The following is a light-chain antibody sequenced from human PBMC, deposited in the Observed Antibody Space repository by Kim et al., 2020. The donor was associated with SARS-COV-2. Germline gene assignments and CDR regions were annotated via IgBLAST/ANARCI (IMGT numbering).Light chain of an antibody. CDR2: GKN. J-gene: IGLJ2*01. Sequence: SSELTQDPAVSVALGQTVRITCQGDSLRSYYATWYQQQPGQAPILVIYGKNNRPSGIPDRFSCSSSGNTAYLTITGTQAGDEADYYCNSRDTNDNVVFGG. V-gene: IGLV3-19*01. CDR3: NSRDTNDNVV. CDR1: SLRSYY.